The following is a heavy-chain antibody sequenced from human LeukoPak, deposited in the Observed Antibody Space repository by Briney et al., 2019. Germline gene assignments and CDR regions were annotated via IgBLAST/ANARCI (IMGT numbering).Heavy chain of an antibody. Sequence: GSLRLSCAASGFTVSSSYMTWVRQAPGKGLEWVSVIYSGGSTYYADSVKGRFTISRDNAKNSLYLQMNSLRAEDTAVYYCARGQWLVVEFDYWGQGTLVTVSS. CDR3: ARGQWLVVEFDY. V-gene: IGHV3-53*01. CDR1: GFTVSSSY. D-gene: IGHD6-19*01. J-gene: IGHJ4*02. CDR2: IYSGGST.